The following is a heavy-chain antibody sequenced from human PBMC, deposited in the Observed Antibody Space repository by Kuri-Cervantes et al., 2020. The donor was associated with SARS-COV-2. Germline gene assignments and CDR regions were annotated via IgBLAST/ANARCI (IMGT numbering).Heavy chain of an antibody. CDR1: GFTFSSYD. J-gene: IGHJ4*02. CDR3: AREHLVEMTTIPLCDY. Sequence: GGSLRLSCAASGFTFSSYDMHWVRQTTGKGLEWVSAIGTAGDPYYPGSVKGRFTISRENAKNSLYLQMNSLRAGDTAVYYCAREHLVEMTTIPLCDYWGQGTLVTVSS. V-gene: IGHV3-13*05. CDR2: IGTAGDP. D-gene: IGHD5-24*01.